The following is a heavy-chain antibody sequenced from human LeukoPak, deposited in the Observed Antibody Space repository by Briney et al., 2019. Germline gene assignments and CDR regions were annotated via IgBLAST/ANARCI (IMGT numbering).Heavy chain of an antibody. CDR2: IYSGGST. CDR1: GFXVSSNY. V-gene: IGHV3-66*01. Sequence: GGSLRLSCAASGFXVSSNYISWVRQAPGKGLEWVSVIYSGGSTYYADSVKGRFTISRDNSKNTLYLQMNSLRAEDTAVYYCARDQGLAAAGTPYYYYGMDVWGQGTTVTVSS. CDR3: ARDQGLAAAGTPYYYYGMDV. D-gene: IGHD6-13*01. J-gene: IGHJ6*02.